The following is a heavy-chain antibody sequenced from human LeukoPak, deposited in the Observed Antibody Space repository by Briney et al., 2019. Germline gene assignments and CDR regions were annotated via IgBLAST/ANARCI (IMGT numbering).Heavy chain of an antibody. D-gene: IGHD4-11*01. CDR2: IYWNDDK. Sequence: SGPTLVKPTQTLTLTCTFSGFSLSTSGMYVGWIRQPPGRALEWLALIYWNDDKRYSPSLKSRLTTTKDTPKNQVVLTMTNMDPVDTATYYCAHRNSDYRAFDIWGQGTMVTVSS. V-gene: IGHV2-5*01. CDR1: GFSLSTSGMY. CDR3: AHRNSDYRAFDI. J-gene: IGHJ3*02.